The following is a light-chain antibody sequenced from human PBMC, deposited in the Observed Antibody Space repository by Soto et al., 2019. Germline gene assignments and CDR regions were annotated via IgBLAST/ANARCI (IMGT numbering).Light chain of an antibody. J-gene: IGKJ1*01. CDR1: QDIISW. CDR3: QQARYFPLA. V-gene: IGKV1-12*01. Sequence: DVQMTQSPSSVSASVGDRVTITCRASQDIISWLVWYQQKPGKAPKLLISSASSLQSGVPSRFSGSGSVTDFTLTITSLQPEDFATYYCQQARYFPLAFGQGTKVEIK. CDR2: SAS.